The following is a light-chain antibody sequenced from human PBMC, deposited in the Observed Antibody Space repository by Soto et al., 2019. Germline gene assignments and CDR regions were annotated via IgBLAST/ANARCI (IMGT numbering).Light chain of an antibody. J-gene: IGKJ1*01. CDR3: QQYNLYPDT. CDR2: HAS. CDR1: QSISSW. Sequence: DIQMTQSPSTLSASVGDRVTITCRASQSISSWLAWYQQKPGQAPKLLIYHASSLQSGVPLRFSGSGSGTECTLSISSLQPDDFATYYCQQYNLYPDTFGQGTKVDI. V-gene: IGKV1-5*01.